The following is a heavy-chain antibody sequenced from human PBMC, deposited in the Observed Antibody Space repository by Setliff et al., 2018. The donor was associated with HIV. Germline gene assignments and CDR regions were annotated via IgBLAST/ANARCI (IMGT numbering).Heavy chain of an antibody. CDR1: GGSISSSNFY. CDR2: VYYSGST. D-gene: IGHD1-20*01. CDR3: ARVRLYNTALDS. J-gene: IGHJ1*01. V-gene: IGHV4-39*01. Sequence: SETLSLTCTVSGGSISSSNFYWGWIRQPPGKGLEWIGSVYYSGSTYYNPSLKSRVTISVDTSKNQFSLKLTSVTAADTAVYFCARVRLYNTALDSWGPGTLVTVSS.